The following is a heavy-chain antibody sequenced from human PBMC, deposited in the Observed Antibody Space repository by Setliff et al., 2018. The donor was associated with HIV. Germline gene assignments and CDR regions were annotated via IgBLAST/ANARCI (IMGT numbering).Heavy chain of an antibody. V-gene: IGHV4-59*08. CDR2: IYYSGST. Sequence: PSETLSLTCTVSGGSISSYYWSWIRQPPGKGLEWIGYIYYSGSTNYNPSLKSRVTISIDTSKNQFSLNLTSVTAADTAVYYCASRVYYYDSNNFLREEGFDPWGQGTLVTVS. CDR3: ASRVYYYDSNNFLREEGFDP. D-gene: IGHD3-22*01. J-gene: IGHJ5*02. CDR1: GGSISSYY.